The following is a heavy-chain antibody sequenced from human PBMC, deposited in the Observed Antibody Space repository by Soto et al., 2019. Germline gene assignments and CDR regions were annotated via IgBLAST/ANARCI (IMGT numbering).Heavy chain of an antibody. J-gene: IGHJ6*02. CDR3: ARGRYDILTGLLGMDV. CDR1: GYTFTSYD. D-gene: IGHD3-9*01. CDR2: MNPNSGNT. Sequence: QVQLVQSGAEVKKPGASVKVSCKASGYTFTSYDINWVRQATGHGLEWMGWMNPNSGNTGYAQKFQGRVTMTRKTSISTAYMELSSLRSEDTAVYYCARGRYDILTGLLGMDVWGQGTTVTVSS. V-gene: IGHV1-8*01.